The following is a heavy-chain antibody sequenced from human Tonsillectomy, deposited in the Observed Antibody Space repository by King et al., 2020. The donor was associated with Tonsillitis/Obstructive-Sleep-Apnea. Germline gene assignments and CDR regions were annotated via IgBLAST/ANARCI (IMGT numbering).Heavy chain of an antibody. V-gene: IGHV3-9*01. CDR2: ISWNSYNI. CDR1: GFTFSDYV. D-gene: IGHD2-21*01. Sequence: VQLVESGGGLVQPGRSLRLSCEASGFTFSDYVMHWVRQAPGKGLEWVSGISWNSYNIDYADSVKGRFTISRDNAKNSLYLQMNSLRPEDTALYYCVKDTASGDLYYYMYVWGKGTPVTVSS. J-gene: IGHJ6*03. CDR3: VKDTASGDLYYYMYV.